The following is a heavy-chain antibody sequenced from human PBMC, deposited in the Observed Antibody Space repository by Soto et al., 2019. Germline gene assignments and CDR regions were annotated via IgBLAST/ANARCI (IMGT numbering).Heavy chain of an antibody. J-gene: IGHJ4*02. CDR3: ARTSKFDY. CDR1: GGSFSDYY. D-gene: IGHD6-6*01. CDR2: INHSGST. V-gene: IGHV4-34*01. Sequence: QVLLQQWGAGLLKPSETLSLTCAVYGGSFSDYYWSWIRQPPGKGLEWIGEINHSGSTNYNPSLXSXVXXSVDTSKNQFSLKLSFVTAADTAVYYCARTSKFDYWGQGTLVTVSS.